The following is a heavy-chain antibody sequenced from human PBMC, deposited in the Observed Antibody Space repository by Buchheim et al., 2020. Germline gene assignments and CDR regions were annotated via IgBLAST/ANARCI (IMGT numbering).Heavy chain of an antibody. V-gene: IGHV3-30*18. CDR1: GFTFSSYG. J-gene: IGHJ6*02. Sequence: QVQLVESGGGVVQPGRSLRLSCAASGFTFSSYGMHWVRQAPGKGLEWVAVISYDGSNKYYADSVKGRFPISRANSKNTLYLQMNSLRAEDTAVYYCAKDITMIVVADPRIRYGMDVWGQGTT. D-gene: IGHD3-22*01. CDR2: ISYDGSNK. CDR3: AKDITMIVVADPRIRYGMDV.